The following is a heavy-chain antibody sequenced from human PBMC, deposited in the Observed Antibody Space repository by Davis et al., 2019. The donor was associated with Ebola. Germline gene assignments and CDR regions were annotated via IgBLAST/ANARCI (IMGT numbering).Heavy chain of an antibody. CDR3: AKGGSGWPSDYSYGMGV. CDR1: GFTFSSNS. D-gene: IGHD6-19*01. Sequence: GESLKISCAASGFTFSSNSMNWVRQAPGKGLEWVSSISSSSNYIYYADSMKGRFTISRDNAKNSLFLQMNSLRAEDTAVYYCAKGGSGWPSDYSYGMGVWGKGTTVTVSS. CDR2: ISSSSNYI. V-gene: IGHV3-21*04. J-gene: IGHJ6*04.